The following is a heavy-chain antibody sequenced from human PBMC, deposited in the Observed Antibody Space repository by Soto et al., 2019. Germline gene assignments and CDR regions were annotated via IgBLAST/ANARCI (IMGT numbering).Heavy chain of an antibody. CDR1: EGTFNSYA. CDR3: ASGASRGYPYFFDT. D-gene: IGHD6-13*01. V-gene: IGHV1-69*01. J-gene: IGHJ4*02. CDR2: IIPYYNTL. Sequence: QAQVVQSGAEVRKPGSSVKLSCKASEGTFNSYAIAWVRQAPRQGLEWMGGIIPYYNTLNYAQKFQDRVTITADDSTNTVYMELSSLRSDDTAVYFCASGASRGYPYFFDTWGQGTLVTVSS.